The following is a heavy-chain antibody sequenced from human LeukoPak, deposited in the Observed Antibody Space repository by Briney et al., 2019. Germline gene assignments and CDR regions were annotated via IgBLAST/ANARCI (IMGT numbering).Heavy chain of an antibody. CDR2: INAGNGKT. CDR1: GYSFGDYA. Sequence: ASVKVSCKASGYSFGDYAIHWVRQAPGQRLEWMGWINAGNGKTKYPQNFQARVTITRDRSASTAYMELSSLRSEDTSVYYCARGRWTATETTYYLDYWGQGTLVTVSS. J-gene: IGHJ4*02. V-gene: IGHV1-3*01. D-gene: IGHD4-17*01. CDR3: ARGRWTATETTYYLDY.